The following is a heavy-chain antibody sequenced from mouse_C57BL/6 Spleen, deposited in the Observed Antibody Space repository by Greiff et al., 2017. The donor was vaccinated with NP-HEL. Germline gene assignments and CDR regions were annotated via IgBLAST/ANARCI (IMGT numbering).Heavy chain of an antibody. V-gene: IGHV1-82*01. D-gene: IGHD1-1*01. CDR2: IYPGDGDT. J-gene: IGHJ4*01. Sequence: QVQLQQSGPELVKPGASVKISCKASGYAFSSSWMNWVKQRPGKGLEWIGRIYPGDGDTNYNGKFKGKATLTADKSSSTAYMQLSSLTSEDSAVYFCARQVTTVVARGAMDYWGQGTSVTVSS. CDR1: GYAFSSSW. CDR3: ARQVTTVVARGAMDY.